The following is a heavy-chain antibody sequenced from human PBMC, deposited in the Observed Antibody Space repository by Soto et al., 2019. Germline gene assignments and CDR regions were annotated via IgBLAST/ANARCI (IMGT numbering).Heavy chain of an antibody. V-gene: IGHV1-69*13. CDR3: ARDHYDSSGYPATVRYFDY. CDR2: IIPIFGTA. D-gene: IGHD3-22*01. J-gene: IGHJ4*02. CDR1: GGTFSSYA. Sequence: GASVKVSCKASGGTFSSYAISWVRQAPGQRLEWMGGIIPIFGTANYAQKFQGRVTITADESTSTAYMELSSLRSEDTAVYYCARDHYDSSGYPATVRYFDYWGQGTLVTVSS.